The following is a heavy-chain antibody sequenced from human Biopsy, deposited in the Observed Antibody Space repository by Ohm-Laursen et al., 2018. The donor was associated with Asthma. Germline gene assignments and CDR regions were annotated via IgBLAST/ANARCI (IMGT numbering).Heavy chain of an antibody. Sequence: SLRLSCAASGFTFSSYGMGWVRQALGKGLEWVALMSYDGSIKDYADSVKGRFTISRDNSMNTLYLHMNSLRVEDTAVYYCARGLDYSGRSGFDYWGQGTLVTVSS. J-gene: IGHJ4*02. V-gene: IGHV3-30*03. CDR2: MSYDGSIK. CDR1: GFTFSSYG. CDR3: ARGLDYSGRSGFDY. D-gene: IGHD3-10*01.